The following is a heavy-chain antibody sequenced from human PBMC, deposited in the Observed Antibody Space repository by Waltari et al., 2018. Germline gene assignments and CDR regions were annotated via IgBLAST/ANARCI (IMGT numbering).Heavy chain of an antibody. CDR3: ARDLGPQWDHSEDYFDY. CDR2: IYTSGST. Sequence: QVQLQESGPGLVKPSETLSLTCTVSGGSISRYYWSWIRQPAGKGLEWIGRIYTSGSTNYNPSLKSRVTMSVDTSKNQFSLKLSSVTAADTAVYYCARDLGPQWDHSEDYFDYWGQGTLVTVSS. CDR1: GGSISRYY. D-gene: IGHD1-26*01. J-gene: IGHJ4*02. V-gene: IGHV4-4*07.